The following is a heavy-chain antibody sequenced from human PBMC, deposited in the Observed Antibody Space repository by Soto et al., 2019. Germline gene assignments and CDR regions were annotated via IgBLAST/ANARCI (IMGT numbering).Heavy chain of an antibody. CDR2: ISGSGGST. J-gene: IGHJ4*02. CDR3: AKMPLNKGHSSGLYYFDY. Sequence: GGSLRLSCAASGFTFSSYAMRWVRQAPGKGLEWVSAISGSGGSTYYADSVKGRFTISRDNSKNTLYLQMNSLRAEDTAVYYCAKMPLNKGHSSGLYYFDYWGQGTLVTVSS. V-gene: IGHV3-23*01. CDR1: GFTFSSYA. D-gene: IGHD6-19*01.